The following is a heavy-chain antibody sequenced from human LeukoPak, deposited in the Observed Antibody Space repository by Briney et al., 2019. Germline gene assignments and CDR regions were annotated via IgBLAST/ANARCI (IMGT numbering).Heavy chain of an antibody. D-gene: IGHD2-2*01. CDR3: AREGGAVPAAPSSDP. CDR1: GGSISSGGYY. Sequence: SETLSLTCTVSGGSISSGGYYWSWIRQHPGKGLEWIGYIYYSGSTYYNPSLKSRVTISVDTSKNQFSLKLSSVTAADTAVYYCAREGGAVPAAPSSDPWGQGTLVTVSS. V-gene: IGHV4-31*03. CDR2: IYYSGST. J-gene: IGHJ5*02.